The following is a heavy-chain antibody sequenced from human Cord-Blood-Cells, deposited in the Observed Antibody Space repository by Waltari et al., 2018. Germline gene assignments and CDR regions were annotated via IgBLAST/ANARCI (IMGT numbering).Heavy chain of an antibody. Sequence: QVQLVQSGAAVKKPGSSVKVSCKASGGTFSSYAISWVRPAPGQGLEWMGGIIPIFGTANYAQKFQGRVTITADESTSTAYMELSSQRSEDTAVYYCAREYGGGSSSLWYFDYWGQGTLVTVSS. CDR3: AREYGGGSSSLWYFDY. CDR1: GGTFSSYA. V-gene: IGHV1-69*01. CDR2: IIPIFGTA. D-gene: IGHD6-13*01. J-gene: IGHJ4*02.